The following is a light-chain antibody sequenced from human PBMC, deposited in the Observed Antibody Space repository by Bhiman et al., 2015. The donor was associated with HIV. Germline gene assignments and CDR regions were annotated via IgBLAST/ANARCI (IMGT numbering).Light chain of an antibody. Sequence: QSVLTQPPSVSGTPGQTVTISCSGTNSNIGRSSVNWYQHLPGTAPKLLIYTSYQRPSGVPDRFSGSKSGNTASLTISGLQAEDEADYYCCSYANVGSSSFVFGGGTKLTVL. CDR2: TSY. V-gene: IGLV1-44*01. CDR1: NSNIGRSS. CDR3: CSYANVGSSSFV. J-gene: IGLJ2*01.